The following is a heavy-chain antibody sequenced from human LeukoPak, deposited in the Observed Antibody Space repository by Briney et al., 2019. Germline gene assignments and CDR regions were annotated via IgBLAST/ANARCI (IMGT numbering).Heavy chain of an antibody. D-gene: IGHD2-15*01. J-gene: IGHJ4*02. CDR1: GFTVSGNY. V-gene: IGHV3-66*01. Sequence: GGSLRLSCAASGFTVSGNYMSWVRQAPGKGLEWVSVIYSGGSTYYADSVKGRFTISRDNSKNTLYLQMNSLRAEDTAVYYCARDLPYCSGGSCYLDYWGQGTLVTVSS. CDR2: IYSGGST. CDR3: ARDLPYCSGGSCYLDY.